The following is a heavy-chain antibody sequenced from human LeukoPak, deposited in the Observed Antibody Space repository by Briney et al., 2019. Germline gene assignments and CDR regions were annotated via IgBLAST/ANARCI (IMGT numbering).Heavy chain of an antibody. CDR3: ARGNRGTRFGWSPLRAFDI. CDR2: INHSGST. J-gene: IGHJ3*02. Sequence: SETLSLTCAVYGGSFSGYYWSWIRQPPGKGLEWIGEINHSGSTNYNPSLKSRVTISVDTSKNQFSLKLSSVTAADTAVYYCARGNRGTRFGWSPLRAFDIWGQGTMVTVSS. V-gene: IGHV4-34*01. D-gene: IGHD6-19*01. CDR1: GGSFSGYY.